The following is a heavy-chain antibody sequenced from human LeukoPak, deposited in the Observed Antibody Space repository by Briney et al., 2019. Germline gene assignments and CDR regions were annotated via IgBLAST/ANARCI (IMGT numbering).Heavy chain of an antibody. V-gene: IGHV1-69*05. D-gene: IGHD1-26*01. J-gene: IGHJ3*02. CDR2: IIPIFGKA. CDR1: GDTFSSYA. Sequence: SVKVSCKASGDTFSSYAISWVRQAPGQGLEWMGGIIPIFGKANYAQKFQGRVTIITDESTSTAYMELSSLRSEDTAVYYCAAVYSGSYYASFDIWGQGTMVTVSS. CDR3: AAVYSGSYYASFDI.